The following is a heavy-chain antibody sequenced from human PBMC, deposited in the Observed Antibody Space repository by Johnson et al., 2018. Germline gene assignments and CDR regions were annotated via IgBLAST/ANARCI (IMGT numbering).Heavy chain of an antibody. J-gene: IGHJ3*02. CDR3: AKDKPSDSSGYDDAFDI. CDR1: GFTFSSYG. Sequence: VQLVESGGGVVHPGRSLRLSCAASGFTFSSYGMHWVRQAPGKGLGWVSFIWYDGSNKYYADSVKGRFTISRDNSKNTLYLQMNSLRAEDTAVDYCAKDKPSDSSGYDDAFDIWCQGRMVTVSS. D-gene: IGHD3-22*01. CDR2: IWYDGSNK. V-gene: IGHV3-30*02.